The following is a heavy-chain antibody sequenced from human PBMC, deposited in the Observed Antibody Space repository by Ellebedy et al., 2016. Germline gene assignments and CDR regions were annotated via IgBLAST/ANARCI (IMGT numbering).Heavy chain of an antibody. V-gene: IGHV3-49*03. J-gene: IGHJ3*02. Sequence: GESLKISXTASGFTFGDYAMSWFRQAPGKGLEWVGFIRSKAYGGTTEYAASVKGRFTISRDDSKSIAYLQMNSLKTEDTAVYYCTRWDGDYDAFDIWGQGTMVTVSS. D-gene: IGHD4-17*01. CDR2: IRSKAYGGTT. CDR3: TRWDGDYDAFDI. CDR1: GFTFGDYA.